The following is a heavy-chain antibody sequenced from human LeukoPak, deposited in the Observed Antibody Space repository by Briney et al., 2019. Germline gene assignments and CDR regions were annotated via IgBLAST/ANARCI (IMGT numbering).Heavy chain of an antibody. CDR1: GGSISSSSYY. J-gene: IGHJ4*02. CDR2: IYYSGST. CDR3: ARKGDYVGYFDY. Sequence: PSETLSLTCTVSGGSISSSSYYWGWIRQPPGKGLEWIGSIYYSGSTYYNPSLKSRVAMSVDTSKNQFSLSLSSVTAADTAVCYCARKGDYVGYFDYWGQGTLVTVSS. V-gene: IGHV4-39*07. D-gene: IGHD4-17*01.